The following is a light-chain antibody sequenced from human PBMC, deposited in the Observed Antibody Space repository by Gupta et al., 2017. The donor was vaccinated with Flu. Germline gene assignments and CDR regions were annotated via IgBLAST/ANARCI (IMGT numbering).Light chain of an antibody. J-gene: IGLJ2*01. CDR1: NSNIGNNY. CDR2: DNN. V-gene: IGLV1-51*01. Sequence: KVTISCSGSNSNIGNNYVSWYQHIPGTAPQLLIYDNNQRPSGTPDRFSGSKSDTSAILVITGLQTGDEADYYCGTWDTSLRAVVFGGGTRLTVL. CDR3: GTWDTSLRAVV.